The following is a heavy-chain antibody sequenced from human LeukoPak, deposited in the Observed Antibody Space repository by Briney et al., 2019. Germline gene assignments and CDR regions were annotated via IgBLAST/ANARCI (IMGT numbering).Heavy chain of an antibody. CDR1: GYIFTIYY. D-gene: IGHD1-7*01. CDR2: INPNSGGT. V-gene: IGHV1-2*02. Sequence: ASVKVSCKASGYIFTIYYIHWVRQAPGQGLEWMGWINPNSGGTNYAQKFQGRVTMTRDTSISTAYMELSRLRSDDTAVYYCARDSSGITGTDDAFDIWGQGTMVTVSS. CDR3: ARDSSGITGTDDAFDI. J-gene: IGHJ3*02.